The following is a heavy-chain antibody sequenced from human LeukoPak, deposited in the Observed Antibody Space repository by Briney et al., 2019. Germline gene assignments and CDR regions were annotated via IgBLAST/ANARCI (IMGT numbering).Heavy chain of an antibody. V-gene: IGHV3-33*01. J-gene: IGHJ4*02. D-gene: IGHD5-12*01. Sequence: GGSLRLSCAASGLTFSSYGMHWVRQAPGKGLEWVAVIWYDGSNKYYADSVKGRFTISRDNSKNTLYLQMNSLRAEDTAVYYCARDLREWLRSYYYFDYWGQGTLVTVSS. CDR1: GLTFSSYG. CDR2: IWYDGSNK. CDR3: ARDLREWLRSYYYFDY.